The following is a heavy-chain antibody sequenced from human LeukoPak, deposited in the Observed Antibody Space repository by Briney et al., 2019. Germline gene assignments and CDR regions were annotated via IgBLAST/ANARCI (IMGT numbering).Heavy chain of an antibody. D-gene: IGHD7-27*01. V-gene: IGHV4-30-4*01. J-gene: IGHJ4*02. CDR3: AREANWGSLGNGY. CDR2: IYYSGST. Sequence: SETLSLTCTVSGGSISSGDYYWSWIRQPPGKGLEWIGYIYYSGSTYYNPSLKSRVTISVDTSKNQFSLKLSSVTAADTAVYYCAREANWGSLGNGYWGQGTLVTVSS. CDR1: GGSISSGDYY.